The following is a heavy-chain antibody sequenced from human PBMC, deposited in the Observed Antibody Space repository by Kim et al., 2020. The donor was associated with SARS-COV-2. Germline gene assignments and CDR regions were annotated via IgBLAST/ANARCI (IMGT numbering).Heavy chain of an antibody. CDR2: INPDKFNT. CDR3: ARVWGDPHLDY. CDR1: GYTFVSYA. J-gene: IGHJ4*02. D-gene: IGHD3-16*01. V-gene: IGHV1-3*01. Sequence: ASVKVSCKASGYTFVSYAIHWVRQAPGQGLEWMGWINPDKFNTKPTKYSQKFQGRVIFSSDTSSTTVYMDMTNLRSEDTAVYFCARVWGDPHLDYWGQGTLVTVSS.